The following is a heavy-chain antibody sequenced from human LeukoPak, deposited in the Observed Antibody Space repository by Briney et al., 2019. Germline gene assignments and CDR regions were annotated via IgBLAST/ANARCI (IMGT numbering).Heavy chain of an antibody. CDR2: IYYSGGT. J-gene: IGHJ6*02. CDR3: ARSEATTTPPPYGMDV. CDR1: GGSISSGGYY. V-gene: IGHV4-31*03. Sequence: PSETLSLTCTVSGGSISSGGYYWSWIRQHPGKGLEWIGYIYYSGGTFYNPSLKSRVSISVDTSKNQFSLKLSSVTAADTTVYYFARSEATTTPPPYGMDVWGQGTTVTVSS. D-gene: IGHD5-12*01.